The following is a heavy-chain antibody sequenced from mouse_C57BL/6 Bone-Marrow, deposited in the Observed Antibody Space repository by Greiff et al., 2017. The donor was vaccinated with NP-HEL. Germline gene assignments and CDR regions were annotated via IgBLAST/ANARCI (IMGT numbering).Heavy chain of an antibody. CDR2: ISSGGSYT. V-gene: IGHV5-6*01. CDR1: GFTFSSYG. CDR3: ARHLYYGSWYFDV. D-gene: IGHD1-1*01. J-gene: IGHJ1*03. Sequence: EVMLVESGGDLVKPGGSLKLSCAASGFTFSSYGMSWVRQTPDKRLEWVATISSGGSYTSYPDSVKGRFTISRDNAKNTLYLQMSSLKSEDTAMYYCARHLYYGSWYFDVWGTGTTVTVSS.